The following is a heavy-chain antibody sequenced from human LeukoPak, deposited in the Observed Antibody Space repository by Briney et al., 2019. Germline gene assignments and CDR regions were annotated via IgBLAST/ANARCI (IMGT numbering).Heavy chain of an antibody. CDR2: IIPIFGTA. Sequence: ASVKVSCKASGGTFSSYAISWVRQAPGQGLEWMGGIIPIFGTANYAQKFQGRVTITADESTSTAYMELSSLRSEDTAVYYCAREHPLSAVRYFDYWGQGTLVTVSS. CDR1: GGTFSSYA. J-gene: IGHJ4*02. V-gene: IGHV1-69*13. D-gene: IGHD3-10*01. CDR3: AREHPLSAVRYFDY.